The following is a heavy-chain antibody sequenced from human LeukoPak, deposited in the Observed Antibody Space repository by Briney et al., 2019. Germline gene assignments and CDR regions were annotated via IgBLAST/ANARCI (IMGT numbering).Heavy chain of an antibody. CDR3: ALTWGDY. Sequence: SETLSLTCAVYGVSFSGYYWSWIRQPPGKGLEWIWEINHSGSTNYNPSLKSRVNISVDTSKNQFSLKLSSVTAADTAVYFCALTWGDYWGQGTLVTVSS. CDR1: GVSFSGYY. D-gene: IGHD1-26*01. CDR2: INHSGST. J-gene: IGHJ4*02. V-gene: IGHV4-34*01.